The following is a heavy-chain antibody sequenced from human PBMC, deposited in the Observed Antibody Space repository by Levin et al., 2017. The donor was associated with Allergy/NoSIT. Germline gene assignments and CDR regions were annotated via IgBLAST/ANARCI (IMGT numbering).Heavy chain of an antibody. D-gene: IGHD3-10*01. J-gene: IGHJ4*02. CDR2: VKEHGSEI. CDR3: SSGRGDY. Sequence: PGGSLRLSCVGSGFTFSNSWMSWVRQAPGKGLEWVALVKEHGSEIYYVDSVKGRFTISRDDAKNSLYLQMNSLRADDTAVYYCSSGRGDYWGQGTLVTVSS. CDR1: GFTFSNSW. V-gene: IGHV3-7*02.